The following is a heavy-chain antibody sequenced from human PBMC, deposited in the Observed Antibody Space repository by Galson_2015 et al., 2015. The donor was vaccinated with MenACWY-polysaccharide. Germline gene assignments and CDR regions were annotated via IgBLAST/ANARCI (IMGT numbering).Heavy chain of an antibody. Sequence: SLRLSCAASGFSFSTNAMSWVRQAPGKGLEWVSASGSNGDTHYADSVKGRFTISRDNSKNTLFLQMNILRAEDSAVYYCAKDRWGFHFDYWGQGTLVTVSS. CDR2: SGSNGDT. J-gene: IGHJ4*02. V-gene: IGHV3-23*01. CDR3: AKDRWGFHFDY. D-gene: IGHD3-16*01. CDR1: GFSFSTNA.